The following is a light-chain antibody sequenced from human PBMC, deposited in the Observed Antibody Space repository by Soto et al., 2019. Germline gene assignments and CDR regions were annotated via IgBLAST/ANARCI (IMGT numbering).Light chain of an antibody. Sequence: SVLTQPPSVSGAPGQRVTISCTGSSSNIGAGYHVHWYQQLPGAAPKLLIFGDSNRPSGVPDRFSGSKSGTSASLAITGLQADDEADYYCQSSDSRLSGSDVFGTGTKVTVL. CDR2: GDS. J-gene: IGLJ1*01. V-gene: IGLV1-40*01. CDR3: QSSDSRLSGSDV. CDR1: SSNIGAGYH.